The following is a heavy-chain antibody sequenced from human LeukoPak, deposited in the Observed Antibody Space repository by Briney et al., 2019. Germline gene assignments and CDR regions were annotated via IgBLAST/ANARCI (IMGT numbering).Heavy chain of an antibody. CDR3: AREWNRGFDY. J-gene: IGHJ4*02. CDR2: ISSSGSTI. D-gene: IGHD1-1*01. Sequence: GGSLRLSCAASGFTFSSYEMNWVRQAPGKGLEWVSYISSSGSTIYYADSVKGRFTISRDNAKNSLYLQMNSLRAEDTAVYYCAREWNRGFDYWGQGTLVTVSS. CDR1: GFTFSSYE. V-gene: IGHV3-48*03.